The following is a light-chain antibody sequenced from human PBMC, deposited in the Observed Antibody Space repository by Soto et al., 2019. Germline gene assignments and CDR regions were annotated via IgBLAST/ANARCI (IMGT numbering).Light chain of an antibody. CDR3: PQSYTTPWT. J-gene: IGKJ1*01. Sequence: DIQMTQSPTSLSAAVGDRVIITCRASQSITTSLNWYQQKLGKAPKLLTYAASSLQSGVPSRFSGSGSGTDFTLTINNLQPEDFATYYCPQSYTTPWTFGQGTKVEI. CDR2: AAS. V-gene: IGKV1-39*01. CDR1: QSITTS.